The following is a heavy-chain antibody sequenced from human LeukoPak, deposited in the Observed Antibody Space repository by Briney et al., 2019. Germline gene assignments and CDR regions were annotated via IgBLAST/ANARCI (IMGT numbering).Heavy chain of an antibody. CDR2: IRYDGSNK. J-gene: IGHJ3*02. CDR1: GFTFSSYG. Sequence: GGSLRLSCAASGFTFSSYGMHWVRQAPGKGLEWVAFIRYDGSNKYYADSVKGRFTISRDNSKNTLYLQMNSLRAEDTAVYYCAKPVILTIYYPYAFDIWGQGTMVTVSS. CDR3: AKPVILTIYYPYAFDI. V-gene: IGHV3-30*02. D-gene: IGHD3-9*01.